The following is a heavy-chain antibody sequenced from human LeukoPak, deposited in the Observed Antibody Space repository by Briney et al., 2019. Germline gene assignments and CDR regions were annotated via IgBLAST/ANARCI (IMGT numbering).Heavy chain of an antibody. CDR3: ARDTWLQSGYYFDY. D-gene: IGHD5-24*01. J-gene: IGHJ4*02. CDR2: INQDSSEK. V-gene: IGHV3-7*01. CDR1: GFTFSNYW. Sequence: GGSLGLSCAASGFTFSNYWMSWVRQAPGKGLEWVANINQDSSEKYYVDSVKGRFTISRDNAKNSLYLQMNSLRAEDTAVYYCARDTWLQSGYYFDYWGQGTLVTVSS.